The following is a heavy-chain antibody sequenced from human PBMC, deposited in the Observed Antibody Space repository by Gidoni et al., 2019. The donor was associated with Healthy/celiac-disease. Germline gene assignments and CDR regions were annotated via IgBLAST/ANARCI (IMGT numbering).Heavy chain of an antibody. D-gene: IGHD1-26*01. CDR2: ISWNSGSI. CDR1: GFTFDDYA. V-gene: IGHV3-9*01. J-gene: IGHJ4*02. Sequence: EVQLVEPGGGLVQPGRPLRPSCAASGFTFDDYAMDWVRQAPGKGLEWVSGISWNSGSIGYADSVKGRFTISRDNAKNSLYLQMNSLRAEDTALYYCAKDPGWSGFDYWGQGTLVTVSS. CDR3: AKDPGWSGFDY.